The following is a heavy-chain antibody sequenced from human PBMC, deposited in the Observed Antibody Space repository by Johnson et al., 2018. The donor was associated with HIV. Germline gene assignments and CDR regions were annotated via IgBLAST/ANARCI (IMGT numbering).Heavy chain of an antibody. CDR3: ARAQVLPDDAFDL. CDR1: GFTLSNYW. V-gene: IGHV3-74*01. Sequence: MQLVESGGGLAQPGGSLRLSCAATGFTLSNYWMHWVRQVPGKGLVWVSRINKAGSDTTYGDPVMGRFTISRDDAKNTLYLQMNSLRAEDTAVYYCARAQVLPDDAFDLWGQGIKVTVSS. D-gene: IGHD2-2*01. J-gene: IGHJ3*01. CDR2: INKAGSDT.